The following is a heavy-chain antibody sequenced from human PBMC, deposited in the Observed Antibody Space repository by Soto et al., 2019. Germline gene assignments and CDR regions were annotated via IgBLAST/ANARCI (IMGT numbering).Heavy chain of an antibody. J-gene: IGHJ6*02. CDR1: GYTFTSYY. CDR3: ARTKMGDDYDDSYYYGMDV. V-gene: IGHV1-46*01. D-gene: IGHD4-17*01. Sequence: PKASVKVSCKASGYTFTSYYMHWVRQAPGQGLEWMGIINPSGGSTSYAQKFQGRVTMTRDTSTSTVYMELSSLRSEDTAVYYCARTKMGDDYDDSYYYGMDVWGQGTTVTVSS. CDR2: INPSGGST.